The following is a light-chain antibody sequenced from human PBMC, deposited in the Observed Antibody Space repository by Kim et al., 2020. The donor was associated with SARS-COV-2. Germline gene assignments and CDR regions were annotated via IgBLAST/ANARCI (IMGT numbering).Light chain of an antibody. V-gene: IGKV1-33*01. CDR2: DAS. CDR3: QQYDNLPIT. J-gene: IGKJ5*01. CDR1: QDISNY. Sequence: ASVGDRVTITGQTSQDISNYLNWYQQKPGKAPKLLIYDASKLETGVPSRFSGSGSGTDFTFTISSLQPEDIATYYCQQYDNLPITFGQGTRLEIK.